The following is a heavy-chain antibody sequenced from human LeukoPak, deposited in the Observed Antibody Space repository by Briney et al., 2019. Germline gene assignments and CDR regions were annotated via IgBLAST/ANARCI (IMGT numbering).Heavy chain of an antibody. CDR1: GYTFTSYD. D-gene: IGHD3-16*01. J-gene: IGHJ5*02. V-gene: IGHV1-8*01. Sequence: ASVTVSCKASGYTFTSYDINWVRQATGQGLEWMGWMYPNSGNTGYAQKFQGRVTMTRNTSISTAYMELSSLRSEDTAVYYCARTGIWGCGFDPWGQGTLVTVSS. CDR2: MYPNSGNT. CDR3: ARTGIWGCGFDP.